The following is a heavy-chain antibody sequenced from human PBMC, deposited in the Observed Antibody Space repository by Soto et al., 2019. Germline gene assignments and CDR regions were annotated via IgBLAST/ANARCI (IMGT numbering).Heavy chain of an antibody. CDR2: IYNGGST. CDR3: ARGHYGSPPGYLDY. Sequence: PGGSLRLSCAASGFPFSNAWMNWVRQAPGKGLEWVSVIYNGGSTYYGDSMKGRFTISRDISQNTLYLQMNSLRVEDTAVYYCARGHYGSPPGYLDYWGQGTLVTVSS. J-gene: IGHJ4*02. V-gene: IGHV3-66*01. D-gene: IGHD3-10*01. CDR1: GFPFSNAW.